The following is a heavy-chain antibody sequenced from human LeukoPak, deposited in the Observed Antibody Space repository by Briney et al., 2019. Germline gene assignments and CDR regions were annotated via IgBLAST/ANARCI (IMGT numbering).Heavy chain of an antibody. J-gene: IGHJ6*03. CDR3: AYTSGYDFSSYYYYYMDV. CDR1: GFTFSSYW. Sequence: AGSLRLSCAVSGFTFSSYWMHWVRQARGKGLEWVSSISSGSSYIYYADSVKGRFTISRDNAKNSLYLQMNSLSAEDTAVYYCAYTSGYDFSSYYYYYMDVWGKGTTVTVSS. CDR2: ISSGSSYI. V-gene: IGHV3-21*01. D-gene: IGHD5-12*01.